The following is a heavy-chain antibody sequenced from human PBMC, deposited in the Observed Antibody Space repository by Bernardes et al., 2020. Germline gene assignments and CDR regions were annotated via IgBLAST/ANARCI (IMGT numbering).Heavy chain of an antibody. CDR3: ARGRCSSTSCYFPYGWFDP. Sequence: SETLSLTCAAYGGSFSGYYWSWIRQPPGKGLEWIGEINHSGSTNYNPSLKSRVTISVDTFKNQFSLKLSSVTAADTAVYYCARGRCSSTSCYFPYGWFDPWGQGTLVTVSS. CDR1: GGSFSGYY. V-gene: IGHV4-34*01. D-gene: IGHD2-2*01. J-gene: IGHJ5*02. CDR2: INHSGST.